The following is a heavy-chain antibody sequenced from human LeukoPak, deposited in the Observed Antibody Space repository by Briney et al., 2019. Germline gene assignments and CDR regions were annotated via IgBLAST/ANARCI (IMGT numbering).Heavy chain of an antibody. Sequence: GGSLRLSCAASGFTFSSYAMSWVRQAPGKGLEWVSAISGSGGSTYYADSVKGRFTISRDNSKNTLYLQMNSLGAEDAAVYYCAKLGCGSTSCLYGMDVWGQGTTVTVSS. CDR1: GFTFSSYA. CDR3: AKLGCGSTSCLYGMDV. CDR2: ISGSGGST. V-gene: IGHV3-23*01. J-gene: IGHJ6*02. D-gene: IGHD2-2*01.